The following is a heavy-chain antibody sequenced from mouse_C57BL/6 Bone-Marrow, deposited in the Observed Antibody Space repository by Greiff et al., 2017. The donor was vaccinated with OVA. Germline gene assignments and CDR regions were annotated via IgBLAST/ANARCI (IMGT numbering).Heavy chain of an antibody. CDR1: GYTFTSYG. Sequence: QVQLQQSGAELARPGASVKLSCKASGYTFTSYGISWVKQRTGQGLEWIGEIYPRSGNTYYNEKFKGKATLTADKSSSTAYMELRSLTSEDSAVYFCAREDYGSSPFAYWGQGTTLTVSS. CDR2: IYPRSGNT. CDR3: AREDYGSSPFAY. D-gene: IGHD1-1*01. J-gene: IGHJ2*01. V-gene: IGHV1-81*01.